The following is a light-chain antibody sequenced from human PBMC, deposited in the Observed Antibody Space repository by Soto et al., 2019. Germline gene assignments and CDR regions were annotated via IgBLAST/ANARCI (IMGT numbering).Light chain of an antibody. CDR2: RNN. J-gene: IGLJ1*01. Sequence: QSVLTQPPSASGTPGQRVAISCSGSSSNIGSNYIYWYQQLPGTAPKLLIYRNNQRPSGVPDRFSGSKSGTSASLAISGLRSEDEADYYCAAWDDSLSDFVFGTGIKVTVL. V-gene: IGLV1-47*01. CDR3: AAWDDSLSDFV. CDR1: SSNIGSNY.